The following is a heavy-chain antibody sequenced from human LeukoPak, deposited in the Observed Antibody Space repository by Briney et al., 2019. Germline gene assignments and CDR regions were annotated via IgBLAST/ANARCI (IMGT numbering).Heavy chain of an antibody. J-gene: IGHJ4*02. CDR1: GYTFTSYD. CDR2: MNPNSGNT. Sequence: ASVKVSCKASGYTFTSYDSNWVRQATGQGLEWMGWMNPNSGNTGYAQKFQGRVTITRNTSISTAYMELSSLRSEDTAVYYCARARTIAAAVDFDYWGQGTLVTVSS. V-gene: IGHV1-8*03. D-gene: IGHD6-13*01. CDR3: ARARTIAAAVDFDY.